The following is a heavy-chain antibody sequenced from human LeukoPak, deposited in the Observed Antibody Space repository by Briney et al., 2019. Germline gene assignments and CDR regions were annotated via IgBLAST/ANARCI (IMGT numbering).Heavy chain of an antibody. J-gene: IGHJ3*02. D-gene: IGHD6-19*01. CDR2: ISGSGGST. Sequence: GGSLRLSCAASGFTFSSYAMSWVRQAPGKGLERVSAISGSGGSTYYADSVKGRFTISRDNSKNTLYLQMNSLRAEDTAVYYCARDGTGSGWYSDAFDIWGQGTMVTVSS. V-gene: IGHV3-23*01. CDR1: GFTFSSYA. CDR3: ARDGTGSGWYSDAFDI.